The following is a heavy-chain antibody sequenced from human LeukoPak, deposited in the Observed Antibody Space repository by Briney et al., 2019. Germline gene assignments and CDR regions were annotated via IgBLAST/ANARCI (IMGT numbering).Heavy chain of an antibody. Sequence: GGSLRLSCAASGFTFSSYAMSWVRQAPGKGLEWVSGISGSGDSGSGDTTYYADSVKGRFTISRDNAKNSLYLQMNSLRAEDTAVYYCARDSVTMVRNYYMDVWGKGTTVTVSS. CDR2: ISGSGDSGSGDTT. CDR1: GFTFSSYA. V-gene: IGHV3-23*01. D-gene: IGHD3-10*01. J-gene: IGHJ6*03. CDR3: ARDSVTMVRNYYMDV.